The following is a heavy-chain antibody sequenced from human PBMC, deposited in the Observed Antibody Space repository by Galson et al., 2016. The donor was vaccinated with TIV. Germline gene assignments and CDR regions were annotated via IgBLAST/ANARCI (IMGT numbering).Heavy chain of an antibody. D-gene: IGHD2-21*01. Sequence: SVKVSCKASGGNFNSFAINWVRQAPGQGLEWMGRIIPVLGMGNYAQKFQGRVSITAGISTNIAYMELSSLRSEDTAVYYCARPPYCGGACFKYDSWGQGTLVTVSS. CDR2: IIPVLGMG. CDR3: ARPPYCGGACFKYDS. V-gene: IGHV1-69*04. CDR1: GGNFNSFA. J-gene: IGHJ4*02.